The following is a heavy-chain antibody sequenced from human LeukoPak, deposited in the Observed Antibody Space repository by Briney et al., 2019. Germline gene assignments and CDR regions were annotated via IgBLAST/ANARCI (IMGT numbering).Heavy chain of an antibody. V-gene: IGHV4-4*08. D-gene: IGHD5-18*01. J-gene: IGHJ3*02. CDR3: ARDPSHTAMVEDAIDI. CDR1: GGSISSYY. CDR2: IYTSGST. Sequence: SETLSLTCTVSGGSISSYYWSWIRQPPGKGLEWIGRIYTSGSTNYNPSLKSRVTISVDTSKNQFSLKPSSVTAADTAVYYCARDPSHTAMVEDAIDIWGQGTMVTVSS.